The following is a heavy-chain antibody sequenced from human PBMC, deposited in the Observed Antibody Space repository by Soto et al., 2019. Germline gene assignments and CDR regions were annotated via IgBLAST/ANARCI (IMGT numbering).Heavy chain of an antibody. CDR3: VRGRSDVT. D-gene: IGHD3-3*01. V-gene: IGHV1-46*01. CDR1: GFPFSHYY. CDR2: INPSGGAT. Sequence: QVQLVQSGAEVMRPGASVKISCKASGFPFSHYYMIWVRQAPGQGLEWMGKINPSGGATTYPQNFQCRLTVTSDTSSTTVYMEIIGLASDDSAVYYCVRGRSDVTWAQGTQATVSS. J-gene: IGHJ5*02.